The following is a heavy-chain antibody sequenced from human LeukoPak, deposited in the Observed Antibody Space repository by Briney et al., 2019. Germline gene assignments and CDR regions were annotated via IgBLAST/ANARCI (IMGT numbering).Heavy chain of an antibody. V-gene: IGHV3-48*03. CDR2: ISSSGSTI. CDR1: GFTFSSYE. CDR3: ASEDIVATRIPFDY. D-gene: IGHD5-12*01. J-gene: IGHJ4*02. Sequence: PGGSLRLSCAASGFTFSSYEMNWVRQAPGKGLEWVSYISSSGSTIYYADSVKGRFTNSRDNAKNSLYLQMNSLRAEDTAVYYCASEDIVATRIPFDYWGQGTLVTVSS.